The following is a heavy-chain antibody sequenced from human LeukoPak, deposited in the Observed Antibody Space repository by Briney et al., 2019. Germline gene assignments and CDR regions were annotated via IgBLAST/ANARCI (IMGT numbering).Heavy chain of an antibody. V-gene: IGHV3-48*04. CDR2: IVGSSSNI. J-gene: IGHJ4*02. Sequence: PGGSLRLSCTASGFSFSTYSMNWVRQAPGKGLEWVSYIVGSSSNIYYADSVKGRFTISRDNAKNSLYLQMDSLRAEDTAVYYCTTDSPETAAFDYWGQGTLVTVSS. CDR1: GFSFSTYS. CDR3: TTDSPETAAFDY. D-gene: IGHD1-1*01.